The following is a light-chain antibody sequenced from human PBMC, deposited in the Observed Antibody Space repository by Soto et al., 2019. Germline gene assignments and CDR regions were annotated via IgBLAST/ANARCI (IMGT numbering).Light chain of an antibody. CDR2: GAS. V-gene: IGKV3-15*01. CDR1: QNVRSN. Sequence: EIVMTQSPGTLSESPGELATLSCRASQNVRSNLAWYQQTPGQAPRLLIYGASTRATGLPARFSGSGSGTEFTLTISSLQSEDFAVYYCQQYNNWPITFGQGTRLEVK. J-gene: IGKJ5*01. CDR3: QQYNNWPIT.